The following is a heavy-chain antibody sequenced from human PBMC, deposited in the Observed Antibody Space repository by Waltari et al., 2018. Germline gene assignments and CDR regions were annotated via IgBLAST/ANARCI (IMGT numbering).Heavy chain of an antibody. J-gene: IGHJ3*01. V-gene: IGHV4-39*01. CDR2: ISYAGTT. D-gene: IGHD5-12*01. CDR3: ATYIGASVGTAAFDV. Sequence: QLQLQESGPGPVTPSETLSLTCSVSGGSIDPPKHYWSWIRQPPGQGLEWIGTISYAGTTYTNPSLRSRLTMSRDTSKNQLSLTLGSTTAADTAVYYCATYIGASVGTAAFDVWGQGTMVTVSS. CDR1: GGSIDPPKHY.